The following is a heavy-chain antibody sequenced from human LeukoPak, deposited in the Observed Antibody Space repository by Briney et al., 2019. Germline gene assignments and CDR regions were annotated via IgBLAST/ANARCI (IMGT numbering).Heavy chain of an antibody. J-gene: IGHJ6*02. Sequence: PGGSLRLSCAASGFTFSSYSMNWVRQAPGKGLEWVSSISSSSSYIYYADSVKGRFTISRDNSKNTLYLQMNSLRAEDTAVYYCAKDGVPYCSSTSCSTAIIYYYGMDVWGQGTTVTVSS. V-gene: IGHV3-21*01. CDR2: ISSSSSYI. CDR1: GFTFSSYS. CDR3: AKDGVPYCSSTSCSTAIIYYYGMDV. D-gene: IGHD2-2*01.